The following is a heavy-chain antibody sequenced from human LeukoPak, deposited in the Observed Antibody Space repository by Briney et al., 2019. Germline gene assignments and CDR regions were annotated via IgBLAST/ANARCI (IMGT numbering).Heavy chain of an antibody. D-gene: IGHD3-22*01. CDR1: GYTFTGYY. J-gene: IGHJ4*02. V-gene: IGHV1-2*06. Sequence: ASVKVSCKASGYTFTGYYMHWVRQAPGQGLEWMGRINPNSGVTNYTQKLQGRVTMTRDTSISTANMEISRRTAEDTAVYFCAGGARYYYDNSGYYFRDFDYWGRGTLVTVSS. CDR2: INPNSGVT. CDR3: AGGARYYYDNSGYYFRDFDY.